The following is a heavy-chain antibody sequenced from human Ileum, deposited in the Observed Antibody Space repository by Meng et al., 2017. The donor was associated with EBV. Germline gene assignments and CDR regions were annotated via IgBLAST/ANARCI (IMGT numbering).Heavy chain of an antibody. J-gene: IGHJ4*02. Sequence: LLRGSGVCWISSSWSMLLICAVSGRFIRVINWWSCVRQFPVKVLVWIGEMSDSGLTHYNPCLKSRVTISADKSNKQFSMNLTSVTSADKAVYFCAKNGEKYFEYWGQGTLVTVSS. CDR3: AKNGEKYFEY. CDR2: MSDSGLT. V-gene: IGHV4-4*02. D-gene: IGHD5-24*01. CDR1: GRFIRVINW.